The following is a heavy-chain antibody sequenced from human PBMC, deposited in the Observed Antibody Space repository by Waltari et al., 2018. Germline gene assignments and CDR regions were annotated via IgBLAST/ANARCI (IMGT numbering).Heavy chain of an antibody. J-gene: IGHJ6*03. CDR2: VDVTGGP. V-gene: IGHV4-4*09. Sequence: QVTLQQSGPRVVKPSGTLSLTCTVSGGSFTTYSWSWVRQPPGKGLEWIGYVDVTGGPNYSHTLQSGVTVWVDRSDNQVSLTLTSGTAADTAVCYCAKSWNTHYYYYIDVWGKGTTVTVSS. CDR1: GGSFTTYS. D-gene: IGHD1-1*01. CDR3: AKSWNTHYYYYIDV.